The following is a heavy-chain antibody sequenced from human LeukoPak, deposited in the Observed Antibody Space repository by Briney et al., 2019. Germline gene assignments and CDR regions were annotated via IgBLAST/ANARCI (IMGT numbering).Heavy chain of an antibody. CDR2: IYSGGST. Sequence: PGGSLRLSCVASGFTVSSNFMSWVRQAPGKGLEWVSVIYSGGSTYFADSVKGRFTISRDNSKSTVYLQMNSLRAEDTAVYYCAKDPSSGRLKYFDYWGQGTLVTVSS. CDR3: AKDPSSGRLKYFDY. V-gene: IGHV3-53*01. CDR1: GFTVSSNF. D-gene: IGHD6-19*01. J-gene: IGHJ4*02.